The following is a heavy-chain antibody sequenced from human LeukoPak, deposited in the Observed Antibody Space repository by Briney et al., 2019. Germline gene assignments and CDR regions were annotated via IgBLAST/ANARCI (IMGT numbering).Heavy chain of an antibody. CDR2: FYYSGST. V-gene: IGHV4-39*01. Sequence: SETLSLTCTVSGGSITSSNYYWGWIRQPPGKGLEWIGSFYYSGSTNYNPSLKSRVTISVDTSKNQFSRKLSSVTAADTAVYYCVYYYGSGSVEYWGQGTLVTVSS. CDR1: GGSITSSNYY. J-gene: IGHJ4*02. D-gene: IGHD3-10*01. CDR3: VYYYGSGSVEY.